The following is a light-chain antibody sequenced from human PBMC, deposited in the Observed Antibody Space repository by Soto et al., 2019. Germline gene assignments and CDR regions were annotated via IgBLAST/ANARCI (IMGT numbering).Light chain of an antibody. J-gene: IGLJ1*01. CDR2: DVS. V-gene: IGLV2-14*03. Sequence: QSVLTQPASVSGSPGQSVTISCTGTSSDVGGYNSVSWYQHHPGKAPKLMIFDVSDRPSGVSSCFSGSKSGNTASLTISCLQAEDEADYYCSSYTTSSTPHYVFGPGTKVTVL. CDR3: SSYTTSSTPHYV. CDR1: SSDVGGYNS.